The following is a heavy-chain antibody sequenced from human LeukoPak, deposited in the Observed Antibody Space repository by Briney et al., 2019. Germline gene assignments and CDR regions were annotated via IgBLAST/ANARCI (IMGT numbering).Heavy chain of an antibody. CDR2: IYHSGST. V-gene: IGHV4-4*02. Sequence: SSGTLSLTCAVSGGSISSSNWWSWVRQPPGKGLEWIGEIYHSGSTNYNPSLKSRVTISVDKSKNQFSLKLSSVTAADTAVYYCARAVVAAPRDWFDPWGQGTLVTVSS. D-gene: IGHD2-15*01. CDR3: ARAVVAAPRDWFDP. CDR1: GGSISSSNW. J-gene: IGHJ5*02.